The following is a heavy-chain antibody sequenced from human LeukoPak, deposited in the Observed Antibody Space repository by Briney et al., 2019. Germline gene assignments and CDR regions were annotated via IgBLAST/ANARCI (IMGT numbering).Heavy chain of an antibody. D-gene: IGHD1-26*01. J-gene: IGHJ4*02. V-gene: IGHV3-7*01. CDR3: TRLGGSYYTY. CDR2: IKHDGGEK. Sequence: GGSLRLSCAASGFTFSSYWMSWVRQAPGKGLEWVANIKHDGGEKYYVDSVKGRFTISRDNAKNSLFLQMNSLRAEDTAVYYCTRLGGSYYTYWGQGTLVTVSS. CDR1: GFTFSSYW.